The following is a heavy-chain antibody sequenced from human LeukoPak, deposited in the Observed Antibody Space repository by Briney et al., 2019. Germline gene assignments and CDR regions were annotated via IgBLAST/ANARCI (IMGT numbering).Heavy chain of an antibody. V-gene: IGHV5-51*01. J-gene: IGHJ5*02. CDR3: ARTDYNFWFDP. Sequence: GDSLKISCKGSGYIFTNYCIVWVRQMPGKGLEWMGIICPADSDTRYSPSFQGQVSISVDKSIYTAYLQWTSLKASDTAMYYCARTDYNFWFDPWGQGTLVTVSS. D-gene: IGHD5-24*01. CDR1: GYIFTNYC. CDR2: ICPADSDT.